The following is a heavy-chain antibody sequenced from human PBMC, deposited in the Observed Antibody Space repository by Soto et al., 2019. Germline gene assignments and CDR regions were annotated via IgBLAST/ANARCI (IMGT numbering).Heavy chain of an antibody. CDR1: GGTLSTYA. D-gene: IGHD2-8*02. CDR2: IVPVFATP. V-gene: IGHV1-69*01. Sequence: QVPLVQSGAEVRKPGSSAKVSCKAPGGTLSTYAMSWVRQAPGQGLEWMGGIVPVFATPTYAQRFQGRVTITADESTNTAYMELSSLRSEDTAVYYCARHSGPQFYYYAMDVWGQGTTVTVSS. CDR3: ARHSGPQFYYYAMDV. J-gene: IGHJ6*02.